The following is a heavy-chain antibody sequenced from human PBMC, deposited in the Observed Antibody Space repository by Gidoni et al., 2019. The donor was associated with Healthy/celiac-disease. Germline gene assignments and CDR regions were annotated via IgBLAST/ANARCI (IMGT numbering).Heavy chain of an antibody. CDR2: ISGSGGST. D-gene: IGHD2-2*02. Sequence: EVQLLESGGGLVQPGGSLRLSCAASGFTFSSYAMSWVRQAPGKGLEWVSAISGSGGSTYYADSVKGRFTISRDNSKNTLYLQMNSLRAEDTAVYYCAKEGWDCSSTSCYNDYWGQGTLVTVSS. CDR1: GFTFSSYA. V-gene: IGHV3-23*01. J-gene: IGHJ4*02. CDR3: AKEGWDCSSTSCYNDY.